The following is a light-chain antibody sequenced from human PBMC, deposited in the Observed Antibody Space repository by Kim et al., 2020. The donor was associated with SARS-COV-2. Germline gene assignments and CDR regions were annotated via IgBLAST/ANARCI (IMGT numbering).Light chain of an antibody. CDR2: ANT. CDR3: AAWDDSLSARL. CDR1: DSNIAKTF. J-gene: IGLJ2*01. V-gene: IGLV1-47*02. Sequence: QPVLTQPPSVSGPPGQSVTISCSGGDSNIAKTFIYWYQQLPGTAPKLLIYANTQRPSGVSDRFSGSKSGTSASLAISGLRPEDEADYYCAAWDDSLSARLFGGGTQLTVL.